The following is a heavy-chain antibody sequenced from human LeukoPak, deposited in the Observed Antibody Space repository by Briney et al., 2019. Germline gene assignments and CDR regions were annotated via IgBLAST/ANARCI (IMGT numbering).Heavy chain of an antibody. CDR1: GFIFSNYW. CDR2: INRDGSDK. CDR3: AWLLAGAFDM. J-gene: IGHJ3*02. D-gene: IGHD2-2*03. Sequence: GSLRLSCAASGFIFSNYWMCWVRQAPGKGLEWVATINRDGSDKYYVDSVKDRFTISRDNAKSSLYLQMNSLRAEDTAVYYCAWLLAGAFDMWGQGTMVTVS. V-gene: IGHV3-7*01.